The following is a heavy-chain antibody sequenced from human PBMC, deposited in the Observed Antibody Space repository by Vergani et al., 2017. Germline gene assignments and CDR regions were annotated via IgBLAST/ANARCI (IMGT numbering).Heavy chain of an antibody. J-gene: IGHJ4*02. D-gene: IGHD3-3*01. V-gene: IGHV3-7*01. CDR2: IKQDGSEK. CDR1: GFTFSSYW. CDR3: ARSVFGVVIPFDY. Sequence: EVQLVESGGGLVQPGGSLRLSCAVSGFTFSSYWMSWVRQAPGKGLEWVANIKQDGSEKYYVDSVKGRFTISRDNAKNSLYLQMNSLRAEDTAVYYCARSVFGVVIPFDYWGQGTLVTVSS.